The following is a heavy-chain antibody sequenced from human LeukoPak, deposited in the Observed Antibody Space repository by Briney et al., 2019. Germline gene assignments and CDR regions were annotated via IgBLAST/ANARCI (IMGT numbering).Heavy chain of an antibody. V-gene: IGHV3-23*01. CDR3: AKLPTPLLRIVGATFQH. CDR1: GFTFSSYA. J-gene: IGHJ1*01. Sequence: GGSLRLSCAASGFTFSSYAMSWVRQAPGKGLEWVSAISGSGGSTYYADPVKGRFTISRDNSKNTLYLQMNSLRAEDTAVYYCAKLPTPLLRIVGATFQHWGQGTLVTVSS. D-gene: IGHD1-26*01. CDR2: ISGSGGST.